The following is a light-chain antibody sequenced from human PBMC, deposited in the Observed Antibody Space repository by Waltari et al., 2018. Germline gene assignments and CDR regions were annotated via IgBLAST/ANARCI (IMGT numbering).Light chain of an antibody. J-gene: IGLJ2*01. V-gene: IGLV3-21*03. CDR1: NIGSKR. Sequence: SYVLTQPPSVSVAPGKTARITCGGTNIGSKRVHWYQQKPGKAPVLVVYDDSDRPSGIPGRFSGSNAGNTATLTISRVEAGDEADYYCQVWDSSSDHPVVFGGGTKLTVL. CDR3: QVWDSSSDHPVV. CDR2: DDS.